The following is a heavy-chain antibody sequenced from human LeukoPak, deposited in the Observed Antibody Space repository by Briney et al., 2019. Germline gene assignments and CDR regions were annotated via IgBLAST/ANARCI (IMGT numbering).Heavy chain of an antibody. J-gene: IGHJ4*02. CDR1: GFTFDDYA. Sequence: GGSLRLSCAASGFTFDDYAMHWVRQAPGKGLEWVSLISWDGGSTYYADSVKGRFTISRDNSRNSLYLQMNSLRAEDTALYYCAKDDSSGYYPDYWGQGTLVTASS. V-gene: IGHV3-43D*03. D-gene: IGHD3-22*01. CDR3: AKDDSSGYYPDY. CDR2: ISWDGGST.